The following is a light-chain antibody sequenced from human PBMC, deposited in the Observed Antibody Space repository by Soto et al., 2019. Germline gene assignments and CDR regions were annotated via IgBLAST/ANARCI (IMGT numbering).Light chain of an antibody. J-gene: IGKJ1*01. CDR1: QTVSSNY. V-gene: IGKV3-20*01. CDR2: GAS. Sequence: EIGGTQSPDTLSFSPGERAALSFRASQTVSSNYLAWCQQRPGQAPRLLIYGASTRAAGIPDRFSGSGSGTDFTLTITRLEPEDSAVYHCQQYGSSPTTFGQGTKVDIK. CDR3: QQYGSSPTT.